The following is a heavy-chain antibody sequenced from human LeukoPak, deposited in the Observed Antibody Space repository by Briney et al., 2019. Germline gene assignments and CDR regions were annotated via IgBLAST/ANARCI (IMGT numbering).Heavy chain of an antibody. CDR3: ATPLWFGELWGAFDY. CDR2: ISGSGGST. Sequence: PGGSLRRSCAAYGFTFSSYAMIWVRQAPGKGLEWVSAISGSGGSTYYADSVKGRFTISRDNSKNTLYLQMNSLRAEDTAVYYCATPLWFGELWGAFDYWGQGTLVTVSS. V-gene: IGHV3-23*01. CDR1: GFTFSSYA. D-gene: IGHD3-10*01. J-gene: IGHJ4*02.